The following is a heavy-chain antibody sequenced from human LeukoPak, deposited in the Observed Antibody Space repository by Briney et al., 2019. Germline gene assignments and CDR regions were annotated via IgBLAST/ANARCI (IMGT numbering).Heavy chain of an antibody. V-gene: IGHV4-59*01. Sequence: SETLSLTCTVSGGSISSYYWSWIRQPPGKGLEWIGCIYYSGSTNYNPSLKSRVTISVDTSKNQFSLKLSSVTAADTAVYYCAREGRVGATHYYYYYMDVWGKGTTVTVSS. CDR1: GGSISSYY. J-gene: IGHJ6*03. CDR2: IYYSGST. D-gene: IGHD1-26*01. CDR3: AREGRVGATHYYYYYMDV.